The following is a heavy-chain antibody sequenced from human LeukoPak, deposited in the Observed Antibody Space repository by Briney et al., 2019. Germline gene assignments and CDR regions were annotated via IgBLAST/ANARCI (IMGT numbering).Heavy chain of an antibody. V-gene: IGHV1-2*02. D-gene: IGHD3-3*01. CDR1: GYIFTGYY. J-gene: IGHJ4*02. CDR2: INSNSGGT. Sequence: AASVKVSCKASGYIFTGYYIHWVRQAPGQGLEWMGWINSNSGGTNSAQKVQCTVTMTRDTSISTAYMEVSRLRSDDTAVYYCAAGSIVDLSSGYRFDFWGQGTLVTVSS. CDR3: AAGSIVDLSSGYRFDF.